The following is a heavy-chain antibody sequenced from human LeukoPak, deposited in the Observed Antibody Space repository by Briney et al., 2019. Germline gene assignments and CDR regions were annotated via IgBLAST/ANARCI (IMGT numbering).Heavy chain of an antibody. CDR1: GYTFTSYG. V-gene: IGHV1-18*01. CDR2: ISAYNGNT. CDR3: ARVEEGEPHCSGGSCYFVYYYGMDV. Sequence: GASVKVSCKASGYTFTSYGISWVRQAPGQGLEWMGWISAYNGNTNYAQKLQGRVTMTTDTSTSTAYMELRSLRSDDTAVYYCARVEEGEPHCSGGSCYFVYYYGMDVWGQGTTVTVSS. J-gene: IGHJ6*02. D-gene: IGHD2-15*01.